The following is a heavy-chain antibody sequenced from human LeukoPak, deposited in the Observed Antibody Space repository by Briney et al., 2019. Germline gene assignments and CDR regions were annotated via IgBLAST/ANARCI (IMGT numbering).Heavy chain of an antibody. CDR1: GYDFKTYA. Sequence: ASVKVSCKASGYDFKTYAISWVRQAPGQGLEWMGWISTYNGNTNQAQNFQGRVTMTTDTSTSTAYMELRSLRSDDTAVYYCARDGGYYDSSGYPDYWGQGTLVTVSS. CDR3: ARDGGYYDSSGYPDY. CDR2: ISTYNGNT. V-gene: IGHV1-18*01. D-gene: IGHD3-22*01. J-gene: IGHJ4*02.